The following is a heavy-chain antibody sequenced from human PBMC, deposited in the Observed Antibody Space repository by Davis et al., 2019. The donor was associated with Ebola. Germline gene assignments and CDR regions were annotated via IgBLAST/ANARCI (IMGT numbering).Heavy chain of an antibody. CDR3: ARTTRGSGWFIDY. Sequence: ESLKISCAASGFTFNNFAMSWIRQSPGKGLEWIGEVNDSGSTNYNPSLKSRVTLSADTSKNQFSVKLTSVTAADTAVFYCARTTRGSGWFIDYWGQGTLVVVSS. V-gene: IGHV4-34*01. J-gene: IGHJ4*02. CDR2: VNDSGST. CDR1: GFTFNNFA. D-gene: IGHD6-19*01.